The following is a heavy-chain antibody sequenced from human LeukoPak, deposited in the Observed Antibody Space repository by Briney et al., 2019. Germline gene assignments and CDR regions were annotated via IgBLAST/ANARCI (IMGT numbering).Heavy chain of an antibody. CDR2: INDNGGTT. V-gene: IGHV3-64D*06. CDR3: VKDLSGTYSFDY. Sequence: GGSLRLSCSASGFTFSTCAMHWVRQAPGKGLEFVSGINDNGGTTHYADSVRGRFTISRDNSKNTVYLQMSSLRAEDTAVYHCVKDLSGTYSFDYWGQGTLVTVSS. CDR1: GFTFSTCA. J-gene: IGHJ4*02. D-gene: IGHD1-26*01.